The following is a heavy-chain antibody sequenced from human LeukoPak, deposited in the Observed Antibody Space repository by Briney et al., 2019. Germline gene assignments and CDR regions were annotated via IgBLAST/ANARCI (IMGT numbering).Heavy chain of an antibody. Sequence: ASVKVSCKASGYTFTSYGISWVRQAPGQGLEWMGWISAYNGNTNYAQKLQGRVTMTTDTSTSTAYMELRSLRSDDTAVYYCARAESGYSRNWFDPWGQGTLVTVSS. D-gene: IGHD5-12*01. CDR3: ARAESGYSRNWFDP. J-gene: IGHJ5*02. CDR2: ISAYNGNT. V-gene: IGHV1-18*01. CDR1: GYTFTSYG.